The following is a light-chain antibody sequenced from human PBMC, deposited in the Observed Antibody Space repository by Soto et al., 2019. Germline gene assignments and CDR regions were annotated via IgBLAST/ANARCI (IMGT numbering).Light chain of an antibody. J-gene: IGKJ4*01. CDR3: HQYGSSPLT. CDR2: SAS. Sequence: EIVLTQSPGTLSLSPGETATLSCRASETVDTSSLGWYQQKPGRAPSLLIYSASRRATGIRDRFDASGSATDFTLTISRLEPEDFAVYYCHQYGSSPLTFGGGTKVEI. CDR1: ETVDTSS. V-gene: IGKV3-20*01.